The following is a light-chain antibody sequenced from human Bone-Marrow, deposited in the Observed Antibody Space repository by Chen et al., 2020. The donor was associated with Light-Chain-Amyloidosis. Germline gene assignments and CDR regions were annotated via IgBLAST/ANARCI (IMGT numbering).Light chain of an antibody. J-gene: IGLJ2*01. V-gene: IGLV3-25*03. CDR2: RDP. Sequence: SSELTQPPSVSVSPGQTARITCSGDDLPTKYAYWYQQKPGQAPVLVIHRDPERPSGISERFSGSSSGTTATLTISGVQAEDEADYHCQSADSSGTYEVIVGGGTKLTVL. CDR3: QSADSSGTYEVI. CDR1: DLPTKY.